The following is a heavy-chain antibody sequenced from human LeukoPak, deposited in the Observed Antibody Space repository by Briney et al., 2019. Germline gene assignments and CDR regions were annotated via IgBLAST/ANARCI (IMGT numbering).Heavy chain of an antibody. D-gene: IGHD3-22*01. CDR1: EFTFNSYS. V-gene: IGHV3-21*01. Sequence: GGPLRLSCAASEFTFNSYSFNWIRQPPGGGLEWVSSISSGSTYIYYSDSVQGRFTVSRDNAKNSLFLQMNNLRAEDTAVYYCARDPFYYDAAGSDDYWGQGTLVTVSS. J-gene: IGHJ4*02. CDR3: ARDPFYYDAAGSDDY. CDR2: ISSGSTYI.